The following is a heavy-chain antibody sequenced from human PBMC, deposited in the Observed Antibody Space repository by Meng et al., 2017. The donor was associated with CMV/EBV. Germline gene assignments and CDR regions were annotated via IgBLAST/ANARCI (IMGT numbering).Heavy chain of an antibody. V-gene: IGHV3-74*01. Sequence: GGSLRLSCAASGFTFSSYWLHWVRQAPGTGLVWVSRINSDGSSTSSADSVKGRFTISRDNAKNTLYLQMNSLRAEDTAVYYCARGGYYYASSGYLKGWGQGTLVTVSS. CDR3: ARGGYYYASSGYLKG. J-gene: IGHJ4*02. CDR2: INSDGSST. CDR1: GFTFSSYW. D-gene: IGHD3-22*01.